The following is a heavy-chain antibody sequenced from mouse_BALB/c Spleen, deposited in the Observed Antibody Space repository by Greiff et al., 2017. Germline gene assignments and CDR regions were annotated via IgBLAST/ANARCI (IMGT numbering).Heavy chain of an antibody. J-gene: IGHJ4*01. Sequence: EVKVVESGGGLVKPGGSLKLSCAASGFTFSSYAMSWVRQSPEKRLEWVAEISSGGSYTYYPDTVTGRFTISRDNAKNTLYLEMSSLRSEDTAMYYCARDGNYGPMDYWGQGTSVTVSS. CDR3: ARDGNYGPMDY. CDR1: GFTFSSYA. D-gene: IGHD2-1*01. V-gene: IGHV5-9-4*01. CDR2: ISSGGSYT.